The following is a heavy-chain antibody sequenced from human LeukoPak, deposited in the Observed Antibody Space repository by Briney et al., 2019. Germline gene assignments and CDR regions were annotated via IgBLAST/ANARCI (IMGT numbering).Heavy chain of an antibody. D-gene: IGHD3-10*01. CDR2: ISGSGGST. V-gene: IGHV3-23*01. J-gene: IGHJ4*02. CDR1: GFTFSSYA. CDR3: ARDRDPTYYYGSGSYSPLCD. Sequence: GGSLRLSCAASGFTFSSYAMSWVRQAPGKGLEWVSAISGSGGSTYYADSVKGRFTISRDNSKNTLYLQMNSLRAEDTAVYYCARDRDPTYYYGSGSYSPLCDWGQGTLVTVSS.